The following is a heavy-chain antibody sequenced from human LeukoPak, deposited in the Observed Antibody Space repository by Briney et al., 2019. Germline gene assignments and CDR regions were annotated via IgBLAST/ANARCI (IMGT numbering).Heavy chain of an antibody. D-gene: IGHD4-17*01. CDR1: GYTFTSYG. Sequence: ASVKVSCKASGYTFTSYGISWVRQAPGQGIEWMGWISGYNGDTNSAPNLQGRVTVTTDTSTSTAYMELRSLTSDDTAVYYCARDLRGTVAYFDYWGQGTLVTVSS. J-gene: IGHJ4*02. CDR2: ISGYNGDT. V-gene: IGHV1-18*01. CDR3: ARDLRGTVAYFDY.